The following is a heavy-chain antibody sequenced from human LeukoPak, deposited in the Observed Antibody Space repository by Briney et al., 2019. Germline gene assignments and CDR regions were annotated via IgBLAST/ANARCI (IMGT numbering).Heavy chain of an antibody. CDR1: GGSVTSDTYY. J-gene: IGHJ4*02. V-gene: IGHV4-61*01. D-gene: IGHD6-13*01. CDR2: IYYSGST. CDR3: ARSNDNSWYFDY. Sequence: PSETLSFTCTVSGGSVTSDTYYWSWIRQPPGKRLEWIGYIYYSGSTNYNPSLKSRVTISVDTSKNQFSLKLSSVTAADTAVYYCARSNDNSWYFDYWGQGTLVTVSS.